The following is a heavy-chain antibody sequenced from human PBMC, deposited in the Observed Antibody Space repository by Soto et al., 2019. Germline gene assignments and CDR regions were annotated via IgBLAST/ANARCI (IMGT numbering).Heavy chain of an antibody. CDR1: GYSIRSDYY. CDR3: ASDEVREHSPLYYFDY. Sequence: LALTCAVSGYSIRSDYYWGWIRQPPGKGLEWIASIYHRGRTYYNTSLKTRVTIPVATSNDHCPLKLNSVSAADAAVYYCASDEVREHSPLYYFDYWGQGTLVTVSS. V-gene: IGHV4-38-2*01. J-gene: IGHJ4*02. D-gene: IGHD1-26*01. CDR2: IYHRGRT.